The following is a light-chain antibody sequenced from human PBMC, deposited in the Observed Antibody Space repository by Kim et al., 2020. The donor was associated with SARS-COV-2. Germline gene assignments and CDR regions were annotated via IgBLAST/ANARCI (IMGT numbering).Light chain of an antibody. CDR3: NSRDNSGKHLR. Sequence: ALGQTVRITCQGDSLRSYSASWYQQKPGQPPVLVIYGENNRPSGIPDRFSGSTLGNTASLTITGAQAEDEADYYCNSRDNSGKHLRFGGGTQLTVL. CDR1: SLRSYS. J-gene: IGLJ2*01. CDR2: GEN. V-gene: IGLV3-19*01.